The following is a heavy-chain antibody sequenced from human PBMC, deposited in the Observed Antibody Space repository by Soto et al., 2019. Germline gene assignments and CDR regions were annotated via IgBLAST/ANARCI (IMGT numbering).Heavy chain of an antibody. CDR1: GGSVSSDTHY. D-gene: IGHD2-2*02. V-gene: IGHV4-61*01. J-gene: IGHJ6*02. Sequence: PSETLSLTCTVSGGSVSSDTHYWSWIRQPPGKRLEWIGFIYSSGSTNYNPSLKSRVTMSVDTSKNQFSLKLRSVVVADTAVYHYATFVRSCSSTTCYTRADVWSLGTTVTVS. CDR2: IYSSGST. CDR3: ATFVRSCSSTTCYTRADV.